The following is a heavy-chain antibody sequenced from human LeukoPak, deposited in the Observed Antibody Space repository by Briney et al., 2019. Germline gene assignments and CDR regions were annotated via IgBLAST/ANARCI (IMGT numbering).Heavy chain of an antibody. J-gene: IGHJ4*02. D-gene: IGHD3-10*01. Sequence: ASVKVSCKASGYTFTGYYMHWVRQAPGQGLEWMGWINPNGGGTNYAQKFQGRVTMTRDTSISTAYMELSRLRSDDTAVYYCASLWFGELLLDYWGQGTLVTVSS. V-gene: IGHV1-2*02. CDR3: ASLWFGELLLDY. CDR2: INPNGGGT. CDR1: GYTFTGYY.